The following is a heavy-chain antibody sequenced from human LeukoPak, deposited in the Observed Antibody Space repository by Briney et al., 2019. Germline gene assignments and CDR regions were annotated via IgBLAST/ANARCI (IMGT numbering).Heavy chain of an antibody. Sequence: SETLSLTCTVSGGSISSSSYYWGWIRQPPGKGLEWIGSIYYSGSTYYNPSLKSRVTISVDTSKNQFSLKLSSVTAADTAVYYCARDEVGATDWGQGTLVTVSS. CDR1: GGSISSSSYY. J-gene: IGHJ4*02. CDR3: ARDEVGATD. V-gene: IGHV4-39*02. D-gene: IGHD1-26*01. CDR2: IYYSGST.